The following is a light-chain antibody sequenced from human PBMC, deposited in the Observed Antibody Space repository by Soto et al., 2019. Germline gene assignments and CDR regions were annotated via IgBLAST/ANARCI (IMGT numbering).Light chain of an antibody. J-gene: IGKJ1*01. CDR1: QSVGSF. V-gene: IGKV3-11*01. CDR3: QQRSSWPWT. CDR2: DAS. Sequence: LVLTQSPATLSLSPGERATLSCRASQSVGSFLAWYQQKRGQAPRLLIYDASNRATGIPARFSGSGSGTDFTLTISSLEPEDFTVYYCQQRSSWPWTFGQGTKVDIK.